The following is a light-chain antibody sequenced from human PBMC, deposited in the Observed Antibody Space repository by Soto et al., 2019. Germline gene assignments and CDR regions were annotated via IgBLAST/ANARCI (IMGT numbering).Light chain of an antibody. V-gene: IGKV3-15*01. CDR3: QQYGSSPLYT. CDR2: GAS. Sequence: EVVMTQSPATLSVSPGERATLSCRASQTISNNLAWYQQKPGQAPRLLIYGASTRATGIPARFSGGGSGTEFTLTISSLQSEDFAVYYCQQYGSSPLYTFGQGTKLEIK. CDR1: QTISNN. J-gene: IGKJ2*01.